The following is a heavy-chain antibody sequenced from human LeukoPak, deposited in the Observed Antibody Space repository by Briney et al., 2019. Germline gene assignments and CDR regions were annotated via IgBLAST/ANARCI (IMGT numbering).Heavy chain of an antibody. CDR1: EFTFSDYY. Sequence: PGGSLRLSREASEFTFSDYYMSWIRQAPGKGLEWISYISDSAINTHYADSVKGRFTISRDNAKKLLVLEMKSLRSEDTAVYYCAAYYGSGSVNYYRGMDIWGQGTTVTVSS. J-gene: IGHJ6*02. D-gene: IGHD3-10*01. V-gene: IGHV3-11*01. CDR3: AAYYGSGSVNYYRGMDI. CDR2: ISDSAINT.